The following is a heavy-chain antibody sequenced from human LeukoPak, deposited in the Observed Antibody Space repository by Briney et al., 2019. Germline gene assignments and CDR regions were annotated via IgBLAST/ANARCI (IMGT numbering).Heavy chain of an antibody. D-gene: IGHD3-9*01. CDR1: GYTFTAYY. Sequence: ASVKVSCKASGYTFTAYYMYWVRQAPGQGLEWMGWINTNSGGTNYAQRFQGRVTMTRDTSMSTAYMELSSLRSDDTAVYYCARRSGILTGFDYWGQGTLVTVSS. CDR3: ARRSGILTGFDY. CDR2: INTNSGGT. V-gene: IGHV1-2*02. J-gene: IGHJ4*02.